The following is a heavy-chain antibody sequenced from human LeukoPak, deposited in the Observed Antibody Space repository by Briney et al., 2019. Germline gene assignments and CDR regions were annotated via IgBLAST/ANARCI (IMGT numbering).Heavy chain of an antibody. CDR3: GRGGANRFDY. V-gene: IGHV3-7*04. J-gene: IGHJ4*02. CDR1: GFPFSDYW. Sequence: GGSLRLSCAASGFPFSDYWMTWVRQAPGRGLEWVATIKEDGSEGYFGDSVKGRFAISRDNAKNSLYLQMNSLRGEDTAVYYFGRGGANRFDYWGQGTLVTVSS. CDR2: IKEDGSEG. D-gene: IGHD3-16*01.